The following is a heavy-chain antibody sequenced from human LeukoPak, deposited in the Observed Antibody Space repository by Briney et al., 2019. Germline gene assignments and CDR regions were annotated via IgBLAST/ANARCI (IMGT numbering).Heavy chain of an antibody. V-gene: IGHV1-2*02. Sequence: ASVKVSCKASGYTFTGYYMHWVRQAPGQGLEWMGWINPNSGGTNYAQKFQGRVTMTGDTSISTAYMELSRLRSDDTAVYYCARDQSPIAARPFWVIWGQGTLVTVSS. CDR2: INPNSGGT. D-gene: IGHD6-6*01. CDR3: ARDQSPIAARPFWVI. CDR1: GYTFTGYY. J-gene: IGHJ4*02.